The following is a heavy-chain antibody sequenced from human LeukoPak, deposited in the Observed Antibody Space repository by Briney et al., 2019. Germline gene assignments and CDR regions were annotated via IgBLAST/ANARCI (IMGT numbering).Heavy chain of an antibody. V-gene: IGHV3-23*01. Sequence: GGSLRLSCAASGFTFSSYGMSWVRQAPGKGLEWVSAISGSGASTYYADSVKGRFTISRDSSKNTLYLQMNSLRAEDTAVYYCAKSGIAVAGNYYHYMDVWGKGTTVTISS. J-gene: IGHJ6*03. CDR2: ISGSGAST. CDR3: AKSGIAVAGNYYHYMDV. D-gene: IGHD6-19*01. CDR1: GFTFSSYG.